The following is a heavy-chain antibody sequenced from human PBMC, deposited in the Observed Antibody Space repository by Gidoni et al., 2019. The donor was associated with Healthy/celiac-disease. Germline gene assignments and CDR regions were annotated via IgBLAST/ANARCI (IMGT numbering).Heavy chain of an antibody. CDR2: IYHSGST. D-gene: IGHD5-12*01. J-gene: IGHJ4*02. CDR1: GGPISTSNW. V-gene: IGHV4-4*02. Sequence: QVQLQESGPGLVKPSGILSLTFSVSGGPISTSNWWSWVRQPPGKGLEWIGEIYHSGSTNYNPSLKSRVTISVDKSKNQFSLKLSSVTAADTAVYYCARVSNRMATTVGDFDYWGQGTLVTVSS. CDR3: ARVSNRMATTVGDFDY.